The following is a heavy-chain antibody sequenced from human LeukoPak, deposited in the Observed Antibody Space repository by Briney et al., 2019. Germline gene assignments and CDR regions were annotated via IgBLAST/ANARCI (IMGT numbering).Heavy chain of an antibody. J-gene: IGHJ4*02. CDR3: ARRASYWPGDYYFDY. Sequence: GESLKISCKGSGYSFTSYWIGWVRQMPGKGLAWMGIIYPGDSDTRYSPSFQGQVTISADKSISTAYLQWSSLKASDTAMYYCARRASYWPGDYYFDYWGQGTLVTVSS. CDR1: GYSFTSYW. V-gene: IGHV5-51*01. D-gene: IGHD2-8*02. CDR2: IYPGDSDT.